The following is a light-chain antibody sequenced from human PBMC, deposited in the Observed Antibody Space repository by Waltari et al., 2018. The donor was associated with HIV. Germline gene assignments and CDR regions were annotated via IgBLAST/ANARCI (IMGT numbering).Light chain of an antibody. V-gene: IGLV2-14*03. CDR2: HVD. CDR3: ASYLNFGSLV. J-gene: IGLJ3*02. CDR1: TTLIGGSIS. Sequence: QSALTQPASVSGSPGQSVTISCTGTTTLIGGSISVSWYQTRPGQAPKLIIFHVDSRPTGISSRFSGSKSGNTASLTISGLQAEDEADFYCASYLNFGSLVFGGGTKLTVL.